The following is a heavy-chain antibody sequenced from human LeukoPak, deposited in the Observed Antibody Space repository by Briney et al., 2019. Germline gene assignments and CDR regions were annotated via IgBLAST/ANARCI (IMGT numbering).Heavy chain of an antibody. CDR3: ARANRDGYNSPGKVDY. CDR2: IYYSGST. CDR1: GGSISPYY. Sequence: KSSETLSLTCTVSGGSISPYYWSWIRQPPGKGLEWIGYIYYSGSTYYNPSLKSRVSLSVDTSKNQFSLKLSSVTAADTAVYYCARANRDGYNSPGKVDYWGQGTLVTVSS. D-gene: IGHD5-24*01. J-gene: IGHJ4*02. V-gene: IGHV4-59*08.